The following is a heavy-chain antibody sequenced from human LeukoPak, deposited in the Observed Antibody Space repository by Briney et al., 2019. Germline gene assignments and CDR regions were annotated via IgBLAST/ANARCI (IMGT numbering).Heavy chain of an antibody. D-gene: IGHD6-13*01. Sequence: GGSLRLFCAASGFTFSNHAMHWVRQAPGKGLEGVAVISYDGTNKYYADSVKGRFTISRDNSMNTLFLQMNSLRAEDTAVYYCAGSPKYSSSWYEYFEHWGQGALVTVSS. V-gene: IGHV3-30*01. CDR1: GFTFSNHA. CDR2: ISYDGTNK. CDR3: AGSPKYSSSWYEYFEH. J-gene: IGHJ1*01.